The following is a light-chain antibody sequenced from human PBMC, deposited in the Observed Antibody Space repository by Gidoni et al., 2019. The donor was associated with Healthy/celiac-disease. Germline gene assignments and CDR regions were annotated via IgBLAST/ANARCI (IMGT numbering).Light chain of an antibody. CDR1: RSNIGAGYD. J-gene: IGLJ3*02. CDR3: QSYDSSLSGSRV. V-gene: IGLV1-40*01. CDR2: GNS. Sequence: QSVLTPPPSVSGSPRQRVPISCTGSRSNIGAGYDVHWYQQLPGTAPKLLIYGNSNRPSGVPDRFSGSKSGTSASLAITGLQAEDEADYYCQSYDSSLSGSRVFGGGTKLTVL.